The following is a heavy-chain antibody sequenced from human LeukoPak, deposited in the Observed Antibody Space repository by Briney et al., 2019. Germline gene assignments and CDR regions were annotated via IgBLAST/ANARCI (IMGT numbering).Heavy chain of an antibody. CDR2: IYYSGSA. J-gene: IGHJ4*02. CDR1: GASISSGGYY. CDR3: ARDRGTMLRAPGGIDY. V-gene: IGHV4-31*03. D-gene: IGHD3-10*01. Sequence: SQTLSLTCTVSGASISSGGYYWSWLRQHPGKGLEWIGYIYYSGSAYYNPSLKSRTTMAVDTSKNQFSLKLSSVTAADTAVYYCARDRGTMLRAPGGIDYWGQGTLVTVSS.